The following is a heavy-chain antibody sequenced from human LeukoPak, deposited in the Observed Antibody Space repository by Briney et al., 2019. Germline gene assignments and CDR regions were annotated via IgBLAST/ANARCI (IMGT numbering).Heavy chain of an antibody. CDR3: ARTKSGWYDWHYYYGMDV. J-gene: IGHJ6*02. CDR1: GYTFTSYA. CDR2: INAGNGNT. Sequence: ASVKVSCKASGYTFTSYAMHWVRQAPGQRLEWMGWINAGNGNTKYSQKFQGRVTITADESTSTAYMELSSLRSEDTAVYYCARTKSGWYDWHYYYGMDVWGQGTTVTVSS. D-gene: IGHD6-19*01. V-gene: IGHV1-3*01.